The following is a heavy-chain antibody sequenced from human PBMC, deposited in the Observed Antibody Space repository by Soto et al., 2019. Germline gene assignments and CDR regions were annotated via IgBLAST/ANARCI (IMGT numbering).Heavy chain of an antibody. Sequence: KPSEALSLTCTVSGGSISSYYWGWIRQPAGKGLEGIGRIYTSGSTNYNPSLNSRVTMSVDTSKNQFSLKLSSVTAAETAVYYCARTRGSGYYYEYFDYWGQGTLVTVSS. D-gene: IGHD3-22*01. CDR3: ARTRGSGYYYEYFDY. CDR2: IYTSGST. V-gene: IGHV4-4*07. J-gene: IGHJ4*02. CDR1: GGSISSYY.